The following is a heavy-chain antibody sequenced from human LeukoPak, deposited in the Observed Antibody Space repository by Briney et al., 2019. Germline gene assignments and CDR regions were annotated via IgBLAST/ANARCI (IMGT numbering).Heavy chain of an antibody. J-gene: IGHJ4*02. V-gene: IGHV4-34*01. Sequence: PSETLSLTCAVYGGSFSGYYWSWIRRPPGKGLEWIGEINHSGSTNYNPSLKSRVTISVDTSKNQFSLKLSSVTAADTAVYYCARVPSYYYDSTGYYLFDYWGQGTLVTVSS. CDR3: ARVPSYYYDSTGYYLFDY. CDR1: GGSFSGYY. D-gene: IGHD3-22*01. CDR2: INHSGST.